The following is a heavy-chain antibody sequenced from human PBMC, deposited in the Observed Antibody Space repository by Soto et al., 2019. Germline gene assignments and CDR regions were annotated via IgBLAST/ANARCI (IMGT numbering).Heavy chain of an antibody. CDR2: IYYSGTT. V-gene: IGHV4-39*07. CDR1: GGSISSSSYY. D-gene: IGHD6-19*01. CDR3: ARVREGDIAVASVPWFDP. Sequence: SETLSLTCTVSGGSISSSSYYWGWIRQPPGKGLEWIGSIYYSGTTYYNPSLKSRVTISVDTSKNQFSLKLSSVTAADTAVYYCARVREGDIAVASVPWFDPWGQGTLVTVSS. J-gene: IGHJ5*02.